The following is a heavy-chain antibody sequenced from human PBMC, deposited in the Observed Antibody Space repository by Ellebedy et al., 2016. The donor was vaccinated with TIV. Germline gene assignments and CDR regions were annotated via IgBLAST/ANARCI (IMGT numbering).Heavy chain of an antibody. D-gene: IGHD4-17*01. Sequence: GGSLRLSCAVSGFTVRSKYMNWVRQAPGKGLEWVSLIYSNGDTYYADSVKGRFTVSRDNSQNTLYLQMTSLRVDDTAVYYCATDPDGVYGDTSAYWGRGTLVTVSS. CDR2: IYSNGDT. J-gene: IGHJ4*02. CDR3: ATDPDGVYGDTSAY. V-gene: IGHV3-53*01. CDR1: GFTVRSKY.